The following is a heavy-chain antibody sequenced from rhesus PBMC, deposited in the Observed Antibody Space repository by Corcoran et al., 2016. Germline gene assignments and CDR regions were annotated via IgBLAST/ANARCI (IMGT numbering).Heavy chain of an antibody. CDR1: GGPISDSYY. V-gene: IGHV4-106*01. Sequence: QVKLQESGPGLVKPSETLSLTCAVSGGPISDSYYWSWILKPPGKVLELIEYIYGSGCSTYYNTSRKSLVTMSTDTSKNHSSLKRSPGTAADTAVYYCARTLNYSWCFDYWGQGVLVTVSS. CDR3: ARTLNYSWCFDY. J-gene: IGHJ4*01. D-gene: IGHD2-15*01. CDR2: IYGSGCST.